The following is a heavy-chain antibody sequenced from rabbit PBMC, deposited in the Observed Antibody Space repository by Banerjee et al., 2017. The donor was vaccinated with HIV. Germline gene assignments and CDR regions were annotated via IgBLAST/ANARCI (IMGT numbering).Heavy chain of an antibody. Sequence: QSLEESGGDLVKPGASLTLTCTASGFSFSAHYYLCWVRQAPGKGLEWIACIDTGGSGITYYASWAKGRFTISKTSSTTVTLQMTSLTAADTATYFCARDRGLMVMLGFNLWGPGTLVTVS. V-gene: IGHV1S40*01. CDR2: IDTGGSGIT. CDR3: ARDRGLMVMLGFNL. CDR1: GFSFSAHYY. J-gene: IGHJ4*01. D-gene: IGHD6-1*01.